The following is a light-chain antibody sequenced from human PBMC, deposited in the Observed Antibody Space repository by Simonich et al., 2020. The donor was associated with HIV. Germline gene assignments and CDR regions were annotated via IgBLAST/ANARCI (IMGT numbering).Light chain of an antibody. CDR3: QQYHNWPPCT. V-gene: IGKV3-15*01. CDR2: GAS. Sequence: EIVMTQSPATLSVSPGERATLSCRASQSVSSNLAWYQQKPGQALRLLIYGASTRATGIPARFSGSGSGTEFTLTIRSLQSEDFAVYYCQQYHNWPPCTFGQGTKLEIK. CDR1: QSVSSN. J-gene: IGKJ2*02.